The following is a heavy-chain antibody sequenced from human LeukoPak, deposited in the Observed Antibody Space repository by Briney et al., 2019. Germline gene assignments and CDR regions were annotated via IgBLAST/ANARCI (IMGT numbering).Heavy chain of an antibody. CDR1: GGSISSGGYY. V-gene: IGHV4-31*03. Sequence: SETLSLTCTVSGGSISSGGYYWSWIRQHPGKGLEWIGYIYYSGSTYYNPSLKSRVTISVDTSKYQFSLKLSSVTAADTAVYYCAKGVVPAAPSYYYYYMDVWGKGTTVTVSS. CDR3: AKGVVPAAPSYYYYYMDV. CDR2: IYYSGST. D-gene: IGHD2-2*01. J-gene: IGHJ6*03.